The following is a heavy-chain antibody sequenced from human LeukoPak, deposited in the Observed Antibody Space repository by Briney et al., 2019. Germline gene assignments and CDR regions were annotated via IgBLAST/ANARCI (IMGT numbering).Heavy chain of an antibody. CDR2: IYYSGNT. CDR1: GGSINRYY. CDR3: ATLDY. V-gene: IGHV4-59*08. Sequence: SETLSLTCTVSGGSINRYYWNWLRQPPGKPLEWIGHIYYSGNTKYNPSLNSRVTISIDTSQNQFSLKLSSVSAADTAVYYCATLDYWGQGTLVTVSS. J-gene: IGHJ4*02.